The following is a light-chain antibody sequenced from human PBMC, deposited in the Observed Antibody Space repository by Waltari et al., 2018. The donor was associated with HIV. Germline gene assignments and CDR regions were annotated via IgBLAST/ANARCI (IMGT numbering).Light chain of an antibody. CDR1: SSDVGGYNF. CDR3: SSFATSNTCV. J-gene: IGLJ1*01. CDR2: EVF. Sequence: QSALTQPPSASGSPGQSVTISCTGTSSDVGGYNFVSWYQQQPGQAPQPLVYEVFKRPSGGPDRFSGSKSGDTASLTVSGLQAEDEADYYCSSFATSNTCVFGTGTKVTVL. V-gene: IGLV2-8*01.